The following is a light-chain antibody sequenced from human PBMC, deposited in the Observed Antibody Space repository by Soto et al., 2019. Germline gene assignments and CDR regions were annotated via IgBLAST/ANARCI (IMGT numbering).Light chain of an antibody. Sequence: EIVLTQFPGTLSLSPGERATLSCRASQSVGRNYVAWYQQKPGQAPRVIIYAASNRASGIQDRFSGSGSGSDFTLTISRLEPEDFAVYYCQQYGTSPWAFGQGTKVEIK. J-gene: IGKJ1*01. CDR1: QSVGRNY. V-gene: IGKV3-20*01. CDR3: QQYGTSPWA. CDR2: AAS.